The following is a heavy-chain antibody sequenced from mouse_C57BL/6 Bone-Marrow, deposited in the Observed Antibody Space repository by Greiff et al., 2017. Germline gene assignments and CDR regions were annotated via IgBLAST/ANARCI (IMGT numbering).Heavy chain of an antibody. Sequence: QVQLKESGPGILQPSQTLSLTCSFSGFSLSTFGMGVGWIRQPSGKGLEWLAHIWWDDDKYYNPALKSRLTISKDTSKNQVFLKIANVDTADTATYYCARPYYYGSSRYCDYWGQGTTLTVSS. CDR1: GFSLSTFGMG. D-gene: IGHD1-1*01. CDR3: ARPYYYGSSRYCDY. J-gene: IGHJ2*01. CDR2: IWWDDDK. V-gene: IGHV8-8*01.